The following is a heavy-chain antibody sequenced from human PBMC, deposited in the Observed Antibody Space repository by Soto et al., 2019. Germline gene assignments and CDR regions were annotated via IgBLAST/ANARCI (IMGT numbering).Heavy chain of an antibody. CDR2: ISNSGGST. Sequence: EVQLLESGGGLVQPGGSLRLSCAASGFTFSSYAMSWVRQAPGKGLEWVSGISNSGGSTYYADSVKGRFTISRDNSKITLYLQMNSRRAEDTAVYYCARGGGDTFDYWGQGTLVTVSS. CDR1: GFTFSSYA. D-gene: IGHD2-21*02. CDR3: ARGGGDTFDY. V-gene: IGHV3-23*01. J-gene: IGHJ4*02.